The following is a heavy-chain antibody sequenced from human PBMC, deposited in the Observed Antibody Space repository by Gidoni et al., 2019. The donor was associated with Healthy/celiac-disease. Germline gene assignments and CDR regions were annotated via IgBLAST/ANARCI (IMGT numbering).Heavy chain of an antibody. CDR3: AKEPPTPRIAGGWFDP. CDR2: ISGSGGST. J-gene: IGHJ5*02. D-gene: IGHD6-13*01. Sequence: EVQLLESGGGLVQPGGSLRLSCAASGFTFSSYAMSWVRQAPGKGLEWVSAISGSGGSTYYADSVKGRFTISRDNSKNTLYLKMNSLRAEDTAVYYCAKEPPTPRIAGGWFDPWGQGTLVTVSS. CDR1: GFTFSSYA. V-gene: IGHV3-23*01.